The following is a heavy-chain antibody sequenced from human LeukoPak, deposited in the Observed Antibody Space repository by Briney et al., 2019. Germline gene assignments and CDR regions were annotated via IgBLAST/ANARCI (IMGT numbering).Heavy chain of an antibody. D-gene: IGHD3-22*01. J-gene: IGHJ4*02. CDR3: AKSPDYYESSGFDY. Sequence: GGSLRLSCSASGFTFTSYAMTWVRQAPGKGLGCVSAISGSGGYTFYPDSVRGRFTISKDISKNTLYLQMNSLRAEDTAVYYCAKSPDYYESSGFDYWGQGALATVSS. CDR1: GFTFTSYA. V-gene: IGHV3-23*01. CDR2: ISGSGGYT.